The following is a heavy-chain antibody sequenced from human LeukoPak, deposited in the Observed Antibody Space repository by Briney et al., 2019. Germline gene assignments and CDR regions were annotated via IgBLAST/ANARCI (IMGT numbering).Heavy chain of an antibody. D-gene: IGHD3-10*01. CDR3: AKSNGYGLVDI. CDR1: GGSISSYY. CDR2: IFYSGST. V-gene: IGHV4-39*07. J-gene: IGHJ3*02. Sequence: SETLSLTCTVSGGSISSYYGGWIRQPPGKGMEWIGNIFYSGSTYYSPSVKIRVTISLHTSRNQFSLKLNSVTAADTAVYYCAKSNGYGLVDIWGQGTMVTVSS.